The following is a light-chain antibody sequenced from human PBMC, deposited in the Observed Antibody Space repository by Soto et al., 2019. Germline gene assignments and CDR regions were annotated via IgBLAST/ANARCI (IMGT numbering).Light chain of an antibody. CDR3: QHYNSYSEA. CDR2: KAS. V-gene: IGKV1-5*03. CDR1: QSISSW. J-gene: IGKJ1*01. Sequence: DIQMTQAPSTLSAFVLYRVSITCRASQSISSWLAWYQQKPGKAPKLLIYKASTLKSGVPSRFSGSGSGTEFTLTISSLQPDDFATYYCQHYNSYSEAFGQGTKV.